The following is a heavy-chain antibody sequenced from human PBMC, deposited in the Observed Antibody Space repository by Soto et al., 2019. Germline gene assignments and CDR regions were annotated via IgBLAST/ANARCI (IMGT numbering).Heavy chain of an antibody. CDR1: GGSISSSSYY. D-gene: IGHD2-2*01. CDR3: ARHVVVVPAASYFDY. J-gene: IGHJ4*02. Sequence: PSETLYLTCTVSGGSISSSSYYWGWIRQPPGKGLEWIGSIYYSGSTYYNPSLKSRVTISVDTSKNQFSLKLSSVTAADTAVYYCARHVVVVPAASYFDYWGQRTLVTVSS. V-gene: IGHV4-39*01. CDR2: IYYSGST.